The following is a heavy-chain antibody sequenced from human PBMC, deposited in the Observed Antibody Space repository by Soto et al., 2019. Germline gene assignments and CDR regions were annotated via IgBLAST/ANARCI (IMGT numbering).Heavy chain of an antibody. V-gene: IGHV4-59*01. CDR2: IYYRGST. J-gene: IGHJ2*01. CDR1: GGSISSYY. CDR3: ARFNWYFDL. Sequence: SETLSLTCTVSGGSISSYYWSWIRQPPGKGLEWIGYIYYRGSTNYNPSHKSRETISVDTSKNQFSLKLSSVTAADTAMYYCARFNWYFDLWGRGTLVTVS.